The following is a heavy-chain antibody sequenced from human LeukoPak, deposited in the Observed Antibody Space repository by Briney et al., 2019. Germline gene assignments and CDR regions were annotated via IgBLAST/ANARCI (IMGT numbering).Heavy chain of an antibody. Sequence: GPVKVSCKASGYTFKNYDINWVRQATGQGLEWMGWMNPNSGNTGFAQKFQDRVSMTRDTSINTAYMELTSLRSGDTAVYYCARATPGGLHGYSFDYWGQGTVVTVYS. CDR3: ARATPGGLHGYSFDY. V-gene: IGHV1-8*02. CDR2: MNPNSGNT. CDR1: GYTFKNYD. J-gene: IGHJ4*02. D-gene: IGHD5-24*01.